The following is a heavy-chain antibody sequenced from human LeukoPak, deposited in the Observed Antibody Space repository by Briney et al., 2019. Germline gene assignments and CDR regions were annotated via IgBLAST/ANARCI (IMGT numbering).Heavy chain of an antibody. J-gene: IGHJ5*02. CDR2: ISWNSGSI. CDR1: GFTFDDYA. V-gene: IGHV3-9*01. D-gene: IGHD5-18*01. Sequence: GRSLRLSCAASGFTFDDYAMHWVRQAPGKGLEWVSGISWNSGSIGYADSVKGRFTISRDNAKNSLYLQMNSLRAEDTALYYCAKEAGGYSYGYRWFDPWGQGTLVTVSS. CDR3: AKEAGGYSYGYRWFDP.